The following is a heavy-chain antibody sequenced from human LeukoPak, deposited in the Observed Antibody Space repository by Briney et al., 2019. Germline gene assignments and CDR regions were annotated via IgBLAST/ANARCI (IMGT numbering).Heavy chain of an antibody. CDR2: IYYMGRA. Sequence: SETLSLTGSVPGASITDYYWAWLRQPPGMRLEWIGTIYYMGRAYYNPSPDSRVTISVDTSTNQFSLKLSSVTAADTAVYYCARHPAASSSSFYGMDVWGQGTTVTVSS. CDR1: GASITDYY. J-gene: IGHJ6*02. CDR3: ARHPAASSSSFYGMDV. V-gene: IGHV4-39*01. D-gene: IGHD6-13*01.